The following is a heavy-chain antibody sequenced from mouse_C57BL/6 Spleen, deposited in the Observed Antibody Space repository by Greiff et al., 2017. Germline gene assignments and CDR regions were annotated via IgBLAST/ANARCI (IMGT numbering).Heavy chain of an antibody. D-gene: IGHD2-1*01. J-gene: IGHJ2*01. CDR3: AREGGYYGNPYFDY. V-gene: IGHV1-20*01. CDR1: GYSFTGYF. CDR2: INPYNGDT. Sequence: EVQLQQSGPELVKPGDSVKISCKASGYSFTGYFMNWVMQSHGKSLEWIGRINPYNGDTFYNQKFKGKATLTVDKSSSTAHMELRSLTSEDSAVYYCAREGGYYGNPYFDYWGQGTTLTVSS.